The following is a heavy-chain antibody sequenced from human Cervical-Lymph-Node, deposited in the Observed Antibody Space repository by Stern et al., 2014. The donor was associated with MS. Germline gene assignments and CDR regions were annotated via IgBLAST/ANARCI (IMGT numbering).Heavy chain of an antibody. Sequence: EMQLVESGGGLVQPGGSLRLSCAASGFTFNTYTMSWVRQAPGKGLEWVSTISGSGGSTYYADSVKGRFTISRDNSKNTLYLQMNSLRAEDTASYYCAKDLAVDADWGQGTLVTVSS. CDR3: AKDLAVDAD. J-gene: IGHJ4*02. D-gene: IGHD6-19*01. V-gene: IGHV3-23*04. CDR2: ISGSGGST. CDR1: GFTFNTYT.